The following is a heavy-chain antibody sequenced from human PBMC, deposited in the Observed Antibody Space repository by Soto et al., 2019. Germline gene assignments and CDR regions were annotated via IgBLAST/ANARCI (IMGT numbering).Heavy chain of an antibody. CDR3: ARRTDYYYGSGSLGGMDV. V-gene: IGHV4-31*03. Sequence: QVQLQESGPGLVKPSQTLSLTCTVSGGSISSGSYYWSWIRQLPGKGLEWIGYIYYSGSTYYNPSLKSRVNISVDTSKNQFCLKLNSVTAADTAVYYCARRTDYYYGSGSLGGMDVWGHGTTVTVSS. D-gene: IGHD3-10*01. CDR1: GGSISSGSYY. CDR2: IYYSGST. J-gene: IGHJ6*01.